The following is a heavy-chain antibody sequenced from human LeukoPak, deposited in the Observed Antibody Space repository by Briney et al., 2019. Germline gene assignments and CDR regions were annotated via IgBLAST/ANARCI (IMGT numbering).Heavy chain of an antibody. CDR2: IGTAGDT. V-gene: IGHV3-13*01. Sequence: GGSLRLSCAASGFTFSSYDMHWVRQATGKGLEWVSAIGTAGDTYYPGSVKGRFTISRDNAKNSLYLQMNSLRAEDTAVYYCARSPTTVTPFYYYYYYMDVWGTGTTVTVSS. CDR3: ARSPTTVTPFYYYYYYMDV. J-gene: IGHJ6*03. D-gene: IGHD4-11*01. CDR1: GFTFSSYD.